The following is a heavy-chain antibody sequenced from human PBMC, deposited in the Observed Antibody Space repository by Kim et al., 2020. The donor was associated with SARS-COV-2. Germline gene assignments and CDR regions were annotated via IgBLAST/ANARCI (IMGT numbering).Heavy chain of an antibody. CDR3: TRDRPSPCSSTSCYSWSYYYYYGMDV. D-gene: IGHD2-2*01. Sequence: GGSLRLSCTASGFTFGDYAMSWVRQAPGKGLEWVGFIRSKAYGGTTEYAASVKGRFTISRDDSKSIAYLQMNSLKTEDTAVYYCTRDRPSPCSSTSCYSWSYYYYYGMDVWGQGTTVTVSS. J-gene: IGHJ6*02. V-gene: IGHV3-49*04. CDR1: GFTFGDYA. CDR2: IRSKAYGGTT.